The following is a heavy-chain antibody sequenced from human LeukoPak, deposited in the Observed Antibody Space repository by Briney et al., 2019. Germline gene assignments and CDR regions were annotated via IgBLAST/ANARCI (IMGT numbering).Heavy chain of an antibody. CDR2: IYSGGST. CDR1: AFTVSSNY. J-gene: IGHJ4*02. V-gene: IGHV3-66*01. CDR3: ARGTVTMVDY. D-gene: IGHD3-10*01. Sequence: HPGGSLRLSCAASAFTVSSNYMSWVRQAPGRGLEWVSVIYSGGSTYYADSVKGRFTISRDNSKNTLFLQMNSLRAGDTAVYYCARGTVTMVDYWGQGTLVTVSS.